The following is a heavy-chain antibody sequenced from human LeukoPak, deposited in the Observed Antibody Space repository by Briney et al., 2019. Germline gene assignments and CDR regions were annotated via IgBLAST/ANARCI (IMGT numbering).Heavy chain of an antibody. Sequence: SETLSLTCTVSGGSISAYYWNWIRQSPGKGLEWIGYIYHTGSTKHNPSLKSRVTISVDTSKNQISLKLTSVTAADTAVYYCASLADWYYYDDSGYPLGAFDIWGQGTMVTVSS. CDR3: ASLADWYYYDDSGYPLGAFDI. D-gene: IGHD3-22*01. CDR1: GGSISAYY. CDR2: IYHTGST. V-gene: IGHV4-59*01. J-gene: IGHJ3*02.